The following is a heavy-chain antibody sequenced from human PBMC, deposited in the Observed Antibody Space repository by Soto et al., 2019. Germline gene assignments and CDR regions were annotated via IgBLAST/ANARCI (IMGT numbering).Heavy chain of an antibody. Sequence: QVQLVQSGADMKKPGASVKVSCKASGYTFTHYDINWVRQATGQGLEWMGWMNPNTGNTGFAQKFQDRVTMTRNTSISTAYMELSSLRSEDTALYFCASGGWGTPFDFWGQGTPVTVSS. CDR3: ASGGWGTPFDF. D-gene: IGHD3-16*01. V-gene: IGHV1-8*01. J-gene: IGHJ4*02. CDR1: GYTFTHYD. CDR2: MNPNTGNT.